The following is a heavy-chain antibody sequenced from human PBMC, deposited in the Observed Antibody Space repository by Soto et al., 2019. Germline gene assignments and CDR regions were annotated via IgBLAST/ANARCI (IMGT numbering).Heavy chain of an antibody. CDR1: EGTSAAKP. CDR3: ARSLPSYYDSSGYDYGMDV. CDR2: IIPIFGTA. Sequence: SVKVSCKASEGTSAAKPTSGLRRSPGQGLEWMGGIIPIFGTANYAQKFQGRVTITADESTSTAYMELSSLRSEDTAVYYCARSLPSYYDSSGYDYGMDVWGQGTTVTVS. J-gene: IGHJ6*02. D-gene: IGHD3-22*01. V-gene: IGHV1-69*13.